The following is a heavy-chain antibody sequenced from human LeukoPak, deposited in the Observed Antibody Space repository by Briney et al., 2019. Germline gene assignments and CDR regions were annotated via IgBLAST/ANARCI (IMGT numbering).Heavy chain of an antibody. V-gene: IGHV1-2*06. Sequence: ASAKVSCKASGYTFTGYYMHWVRQAPGQGLEWMGRINPNSGGTNYAQKFQGRVTMTRDTSISTAYMELSRLRSDDTAVYYCARDTVVVVADYYYYYMDVWGKGTTVTVSS. D-gene: IGHD2-15*01. CDR1: GYTFTGYY. J-gene: IGHJ6*03. CDR2: INPNSGGT. CDR3: ARDTVVVVADYYYYYMDV.